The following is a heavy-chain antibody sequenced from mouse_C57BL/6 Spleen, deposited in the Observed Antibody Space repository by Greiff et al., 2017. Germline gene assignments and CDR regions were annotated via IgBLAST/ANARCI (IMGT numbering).Heavy chain of an antibody. V-gene: IGHV1-82*01. Sequence: QVQLQQSGPELVKPGASVKISCKASGYAFSSSWMNWVKQRPGKGLEWIGRIYPGDGDTNYNGTFKGKATLTADKSSSTAYMQLSSLTSEDSAVYFCARWLLPLYAMDYWGQGTSVTVSS. CDR3: ARWLLPLYAMDY. D-gene: IGHD2-3*01. CDR2: IYPGDGDT. J-gene: IGHJ4*01. CDR1: GYAFSSSW.